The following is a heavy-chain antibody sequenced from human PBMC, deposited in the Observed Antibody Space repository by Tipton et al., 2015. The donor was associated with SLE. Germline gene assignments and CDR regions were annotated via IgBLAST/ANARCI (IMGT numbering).Heavy chain of an antibody. J-gene: IGHJ4*02. CDR1: GGSISTGGYY. CDR3: ATQGYYDSSFDY. Sequence: TLSLTCTVSGGSISTGGYYWSWIRQHPGKGLEWIGYIYNSGSTNFNPSLKSRVTISVDTSKNQFSLKLSSVTAADTAVYYCATQGYYDSSFDYWGQGTLVTVSS. V-gene: IGHV4-31*03. D-gene: IGHD3-16*01. CDR2: IYNSGST.